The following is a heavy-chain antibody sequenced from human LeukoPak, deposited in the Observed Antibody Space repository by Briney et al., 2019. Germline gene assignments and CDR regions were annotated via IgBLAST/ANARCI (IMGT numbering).Heavy chain of an antibody. J-gene: IGHJ4*02. CDR2: IYYSGFT. CDR3: ARYYDDSGSFPRTRGFFDS. V-gene: IGHV4-39*01. D-gene: IGHD3-22*01. CDR1: GGSIISSHYY. Sequence: PSETLSLTCTVSGGSIISSHYYWGWIRQPPGKGLEWIGSIYYSGFTYYNPSLKSRVTVSVDTSKNQFSLKVTSVSAADTAIYYCARYYDDSGSFPRTRGFFDSWGQGTLVTVSS.